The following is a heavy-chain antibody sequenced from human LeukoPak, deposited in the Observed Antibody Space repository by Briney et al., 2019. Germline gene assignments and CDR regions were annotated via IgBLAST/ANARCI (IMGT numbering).Heavy chain of an antibody. CDR1: GGSISRYY. J-gene: IGHJ4*02. Sequence: SETLSLTCTVSGGSISRYYWSWIRQPPGKGLEWIGYIDYSGSTNYNPSLKSRVTISVDTSKNQFSLKLSSVTAADTAVYYCARGHIYYDYWGQGTLVTVSS. CDR3: ARGHIYYDY. V-gene: IGHV4-59*01. CDR2: IDYSGST.